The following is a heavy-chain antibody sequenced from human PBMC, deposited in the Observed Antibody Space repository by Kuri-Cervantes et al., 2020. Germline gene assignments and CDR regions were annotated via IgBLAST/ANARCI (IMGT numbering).Heavy chain of an antibody. CDR2: IYNSGST. D-gene: IGHD1-26*01. CDR3: ARGPYSGSRGFDP. J-gene: IGHJ5*02. CDR1: GGSI. Sequence: GSLRLSCTVSGGSIWSWIRQPPGKGLEWIGYIYNSGSTNYNPSLKSLVTISVDTSKNQFSLKLSSVTAADTAVYYCARGPYSGSRGFDPWGQGTLVTVSS. V-gene: IGHV4-59*12.